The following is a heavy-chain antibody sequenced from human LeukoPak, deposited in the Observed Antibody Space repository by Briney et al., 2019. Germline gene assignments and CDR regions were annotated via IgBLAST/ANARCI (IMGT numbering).Heavy chain of an antibody. V-gene: IGHV3-30-3*01. CDR1: GFTFSSYA. Sequence: GGSLRLSCAASGFTFSSYAMHWVRQAPGKGLEWVAVISYDGSNKYYADSVKGRFTISRDNSKNTLYLQMNSLRAEDTAVYYCARVGRRSMVRELGGDFDYWGQGTLVTVSS. D-gene: IGHD3-10*01. CDR2: ISYDGSNK. J-gene: IGHJ4*02. CDR3: ARVGRRSMVRELGGDFDY.